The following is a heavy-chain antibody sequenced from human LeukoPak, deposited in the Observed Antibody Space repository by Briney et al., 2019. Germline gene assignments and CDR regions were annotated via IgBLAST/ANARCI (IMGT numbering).Heavy chain of an antibody. CDR1: GGSIRSYY. CDR3: ARGNSRDGYNFGY. CDR2: IYYSGST. J-gene: IGHJ4*02. D-gene: IGHD5-24*01. Sequence: SETLSLTCTVSGGSIRSYYWSWIRQPPGRGLEWIGYIYYSGSTNYNPSLKSRVTISVDTSKNQFSLKLSSVTAADTAVYYCARGNSRDGYNFGYWGQGTLVTVSS. V-gene: IGHV4-59*01.